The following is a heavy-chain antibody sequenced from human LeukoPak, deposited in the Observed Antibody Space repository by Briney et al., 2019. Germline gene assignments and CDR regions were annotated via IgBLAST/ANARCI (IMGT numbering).Heavy chain of an antibody. Sequence: PGGSLRLSCAASGFTFSRYDMHWVRQGTGKGLEWVSAIETAGGTHYAGSVKGRFTISRENAKNSLYLQMNSLRAGDTAVYYCVRDYSGENVFDIWGQGTMVTVSS. CDR1: GFTFSRYD. J-gene: IGHJ3*02. V-gene: IGHV3-13*04. CDR2: IETAGGT. D-gene: IGHD3-16*01. CDR3: VRDYSGENVFDI.